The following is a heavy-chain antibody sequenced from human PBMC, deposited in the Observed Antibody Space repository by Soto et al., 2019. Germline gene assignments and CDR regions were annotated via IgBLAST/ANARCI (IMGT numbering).Heavy chain of an antibody. V-gene: IGHV1-24*01. CDR3: ATDLSQLERQTDFDY. J-gene: IGHJ4*02. CDR2: FDPEDGET. D-gene: IGHD3-3*01. Sequence: ASVRVSCKVSGYTLTELSMHWVRQAPGKGLEWMGGFDPEDGETIYAQKFQGRVTMTEDTSTDTAYMELSSLRSEDTAVYYCATDLSQLERQTDFDYWGQGTLGTVSS. CDR1: GYTLTELS.